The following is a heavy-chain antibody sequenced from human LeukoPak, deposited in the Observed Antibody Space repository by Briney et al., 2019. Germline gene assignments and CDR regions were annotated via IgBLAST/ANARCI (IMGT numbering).Heavy chain of an antibody. CDR3: ARITARITMMVVVPSHAFDI. D-gene: IGHD3-22*01. CDR2: ISAYKGNT. J-gene: IGHJ3*02. CDR1: GYTFTSYG. V-gene: IGHV1-18*01. Sequence: ASVKVSCKASGYTFTSYGISWVRQAPGQGLEWMGWISAYKGNTNYAQKLQGRVTMATYTSTSTAYMELRSLRSDDTAVYYCARITARITMMVVVPSHAFDIWGQGTMVTVSS.